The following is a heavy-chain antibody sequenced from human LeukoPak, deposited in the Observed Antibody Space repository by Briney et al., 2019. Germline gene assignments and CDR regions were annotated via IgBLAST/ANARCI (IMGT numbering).Heavy chain of an antibody. V-gene: IGHV3-30-3*01. CDR2: ISHDGSNK. J-gene: IGHJ6*02. Sequence: PGRSLRLSCAASGFTFSNFDMHWARQAPGKGLEWVAVISHDGSNKFYADSVKGRFTISRDNSKNTLSLQMNTLRVEDTAVYYCARGGYYAMDAWATGPRSPSS. CDR1: GFTFSNFD. CDR3: ARGGYYAMDA.